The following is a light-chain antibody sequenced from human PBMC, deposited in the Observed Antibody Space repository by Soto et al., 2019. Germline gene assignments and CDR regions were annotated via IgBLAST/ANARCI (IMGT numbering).Light chain of an antibody. J-gene: IGLJ1*01. CDR2: DVS. Sequence: QSVLTQPPSASGSPGQSVTISCTGTSSDVGGYNYVSWYQQHPGKAPKLMIFDVSKRPSGVPDRFSGSKSGNTASLTVSGLQAEDEANYYCSSFAGSDNEDVFGTGTKLTVL. V-gene: IGLV2-8*01. CDR1: SSDVGGYNY. CDR3: SSFAGSDNEDV.